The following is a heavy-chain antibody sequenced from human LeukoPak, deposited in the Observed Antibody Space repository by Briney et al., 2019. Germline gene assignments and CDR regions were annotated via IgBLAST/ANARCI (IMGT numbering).Heavy chain of an antibody. Sequence: PGWSLRLSCAASGFTFSSYAMSWVRQAPGKGLEWVSAISGGGSSTNYADSVKGRLTISRDNSKNTLYLQMNSLRAEDTAVYYCAKALYYYDSSGLDYWGQGTLVTVSS. CDR1: GFTFSSYA. D-gene: IGHD3-22*01. CDR3: AKALYYYDSSGLDY. V-gene: IGHV3-23*01. CDR2: ISGGGSST. J-gene: IGHJ4*02.